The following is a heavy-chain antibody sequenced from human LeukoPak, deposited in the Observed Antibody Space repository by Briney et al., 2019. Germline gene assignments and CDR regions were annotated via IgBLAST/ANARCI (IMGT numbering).Heavy chain of an antibody. CDR3: AKDISPLYYYYGMDV. J-gene: IGHJ6*02. Sequence: PGRSLRLSCAASGFTFSSYAMSWVRQAPGKGLEWVSGISGSGGSTYYADSVKGRFTISRDNSKNTPYLQMNSLRAEDTALYYSAKDISPLYYYYGMDVWGQGTTVTVSS. CDR1: GFTFSSYA. CDR2: ISGSGGST. V-gene: IGHV3-23*01.